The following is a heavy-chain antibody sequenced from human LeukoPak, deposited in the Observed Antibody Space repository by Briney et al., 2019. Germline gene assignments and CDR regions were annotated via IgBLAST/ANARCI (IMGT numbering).Heavy chain of an antibody. CDR1: GFTFSSYW. CDR2: INSEGRFT. D-gene: IGHD6-13*01. Sequence: GGSLRLSCTASGFTFSSYWMLWVRQAPGKGLVWVSRINSEGRFTNYADSVKDRFTISRDNAKNSLYLQMNSLRDEDTAVYYCARVGYSSSYEYWGQGTLVTVSS. V-gene: IGHV3-74*01. J-gene: IGHJ4*02. CDR3: ARVGYSSSYEY.